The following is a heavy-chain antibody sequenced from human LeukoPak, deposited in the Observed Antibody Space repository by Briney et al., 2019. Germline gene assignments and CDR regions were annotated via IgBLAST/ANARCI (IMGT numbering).Heavy chain of an antibody. J-gene: IGHJ6*03. CDR1: GFTFDDLG. CDR2: INWNGDRT. D-gene: IGHD6-6*01. V-gene: IGHV3-20*04. CDR3: ARTEYSSSAYPYYYMDV. Sequence: GGSLRLSCAASGFTFDDLGMGWVRQVPGKGLGWVSGINWNGDRTAYADSVMGRFTISRDNAKNSPFLQMNSLGADDTALYYCARTEYSSSAYPYYYMDVWGRGTTVTVSS.